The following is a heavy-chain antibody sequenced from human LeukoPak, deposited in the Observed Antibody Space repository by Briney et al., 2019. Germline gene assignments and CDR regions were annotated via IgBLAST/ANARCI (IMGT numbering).Heavy chain of an antibody. CDR1: GASISGYY. CDR2: IYYSGRT. J-gene: IGHJ6*02. Sequence: SETLSLTCNVSGASISGYYWSWIRQPPGKGREGIGYIYYSGRTTYNPSLKTRVTISGDTSKNHFALKLTSVTAADTAVYYCARAAQHYYSGMDVWGHGTPVTVSS. CDR3: ARAAQHYYSGMDV. V-gene: IGHV4-59*01.